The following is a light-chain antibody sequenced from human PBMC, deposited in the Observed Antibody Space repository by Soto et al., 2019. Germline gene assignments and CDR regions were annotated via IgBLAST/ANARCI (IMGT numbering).Light chain of an antibody. V-gene: IGLV1-44*01. CDR2: SNN. J-gene: IGLJ1*01. CDR1: SSNIGSNT. CDR3: AAWDDSLSGFYI. Sequence: QSALTQPPSASGTPGQRVTISCSGSSSNIGSNTVNWYQQLPGTAPKVLIYSNNERPSGVPDRFSGSKSGTSASLAISGLQSDDEAEYYCAAWDDSLSGFYIFGSGTKLTVL.